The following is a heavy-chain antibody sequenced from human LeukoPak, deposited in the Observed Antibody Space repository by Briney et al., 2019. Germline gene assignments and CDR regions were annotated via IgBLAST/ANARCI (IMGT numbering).Heavy chain of an antibody. CDR2: IYTSGST. V-gene: IGHV4-4*09. D-gene: IGHD4-17*01. Sequence: SETLSLTCTVSGGSISSYYWSWIRQPPGEGLEWIGYIYTSGSTNYNPSLKSRVTISVDTSKNQFSLKLSSVTAADTAVYYCARHDYGDYGIGYWFDPWGQGTLVTVSS. J-gene: IGHJ5*02. CDR3: ARHDYGDYGIGYWFDP. CDR1: GGSISSYY.